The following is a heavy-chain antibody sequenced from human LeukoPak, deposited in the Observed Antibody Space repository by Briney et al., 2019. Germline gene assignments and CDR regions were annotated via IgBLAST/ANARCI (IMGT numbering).Heavy chain of an antibody. Sequence: GGSLRLSCAASGFTFSSYGMSWVRQAPGKGLEWVSTISGSGGNTYYVDSVKGRFTISRDNSKNTLYLQMNSLRAEDTAVYYCARTLYYYGSGSYSDYWGQGTLVTVSS. V-gene: IGHV3-23*01. D-gene: IGHD3-10*01. CDR3: ARTLYYYGSGSYSDY. CDR2: ISGSGGNT. CDR1: GFTFSSYG. J-gene: IGHJ4*02.